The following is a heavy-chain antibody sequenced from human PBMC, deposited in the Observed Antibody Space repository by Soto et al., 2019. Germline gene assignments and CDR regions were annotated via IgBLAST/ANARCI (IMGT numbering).Heavy chain of an antibody. CDR2: ISGSGGSR. V-gene: IGHV3-23*01. CDR3: ARTPGVVVAAFLYYFDY. J-gene: IGHJ4*02. Sequence: HPGGSLRLSCAASGFTFSSYAMSWVRQAPGKGLEWVSAISGSGGSRYYADSVKGRFTISSYNSKNLLYLQMISLRAEDTAVFYCARTPGVVVAAFLYYFDYWGQGTLVTVSS. D-gene: IGHD2-15*01. CDR1: GFTFSSYA.